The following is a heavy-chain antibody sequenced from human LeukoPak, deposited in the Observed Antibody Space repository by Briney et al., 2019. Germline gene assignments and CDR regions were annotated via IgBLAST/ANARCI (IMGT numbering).Heavy chain of an antibody. CDR1: GYTFTSYY. CDR3: ARDDTGDFDH. V-gene: IGHV1-46*01. J-gene: IGHJ4*02. D-gene: IGHD3-10*01. CDR2: INPIGGSR. Sequence: GASVKVSCKASGYTFTSYYMHWVRQAPGQGLEWMGTINPIGGSRSYAKKFQGRVTMTRDTSTSTVYMELSSLRSEDTAVYYCARDDTGDFDHWGQGTLVTVSS.